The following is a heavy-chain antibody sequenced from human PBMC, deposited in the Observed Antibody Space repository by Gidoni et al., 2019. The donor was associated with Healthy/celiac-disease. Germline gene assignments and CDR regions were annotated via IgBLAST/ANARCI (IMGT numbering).Heavy chain of an antibody. CDR3: ARDLGLGYSSSWYLDY. Sequence: QVQLVESGGGVVQPGRSLRLSCAASGFTFSSYGMHWVRQAPGKGLEWVAVIWYDGSNKYYADSVKGRFTISRDNSKNTLYLQMNSLRAEDTAVYYCARDLGLGYSSSWYLDYWGQGTLVTVSS. CDR1: GFTFSSYG. CDR2: IWYDGSNK. V-gene: IGHV3-33*01. D-gene: IGHD6-13*01. J-gene: IGHJ4*02.